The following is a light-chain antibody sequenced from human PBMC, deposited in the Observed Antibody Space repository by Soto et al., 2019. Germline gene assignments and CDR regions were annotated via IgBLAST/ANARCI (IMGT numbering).Light chain of an antibody. J-gene: IGKJ4*01. V-gene: IGKV3-15*01. Sequence: EIVMTQSPATLSVSPGERATLSCRASQSVSSNLAWYQQKPGQAPRLLIYGASTRATGIPARFSGSGSGTEFTLTISGLQAEDFAVYYCQQYNNWPPVTFGGGTKVEIK. CDR3: QQYNNWPPVT. CDR1: QSVSSN. CDR2: GAS.